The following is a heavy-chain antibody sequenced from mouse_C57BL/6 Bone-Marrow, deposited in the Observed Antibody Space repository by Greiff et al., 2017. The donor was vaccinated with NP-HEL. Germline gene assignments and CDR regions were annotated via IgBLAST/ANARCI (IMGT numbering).Heavy chain of an antibody. J-gene: IGHJ2*01. CDR1: GFTFTDYY. CDR3: ARLPPTAYVDD. D-gene: IGHD1-2*01. CDR2: IRNKANGHTT. Sequence: EVKLQESGGGLVQPGGSLSLSCAASGFTFTDYYMSWVRQPPGKALEWLGFIRNKANGHTTDYSVTVKGRFTISRDNYQSILYLQMNALRAEDSATYYCARLPPTAYVDDWGQGTTLTVSS. V-gene: IGHV7-3*01.